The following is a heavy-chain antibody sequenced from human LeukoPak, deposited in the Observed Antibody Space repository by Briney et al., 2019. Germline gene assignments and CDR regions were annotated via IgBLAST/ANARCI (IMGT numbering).Heavy chain of an antibody. J-gene: IGHJ4*02. D-gene: IGHD4-23*01. CDR1: GGTFSSYA. CDR2: IIPIFGTA. Sequence: ASVKVSCKASGGTFSSYAISWVRQAPGQGLEWMGRIIPIFGTANYAQKFQGRVTITTDESTSTACMELSSLRSEDTAVYYCARIRGGNSWHYYFDYWGQGTLVTVSS. V-gene: IGHV1-69*05. CDR3: ARIRGGNSWHYYFDY.